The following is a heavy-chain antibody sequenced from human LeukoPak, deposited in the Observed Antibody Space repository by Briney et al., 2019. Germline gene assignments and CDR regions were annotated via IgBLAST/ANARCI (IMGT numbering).Heavy chain of an antibody. J-gene: IGHJ4*02. Sequence: PSETLSLTCTVSSGSISNSNYFWGWIRQPPGKGLEWIGSIFYSGSTDYNPSLKSRVTMSVDTSKNQFSLKLSSVTAADTAVYYCARERGEAVADWGQGTLVTVSS. CDR1: SGSISNSNYF. D-gene: IGHD6-19*01. CDR2: IFYSGST. CDR3: ARERGEAVAD. V-gene: IGHV4-39*07.